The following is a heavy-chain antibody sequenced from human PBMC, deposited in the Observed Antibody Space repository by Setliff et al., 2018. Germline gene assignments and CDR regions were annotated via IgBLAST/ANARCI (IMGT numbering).Heavy chain of an antibody. CDR3: ARDLGHGGDSDY. CDR1: GGFISSSSYY. J-gene: IGHJ4*02. CDR2: IYYSGST. V-gene: IGHV4-39*07. D-gene: IGHD2-21*02. Sequence: PSETLSLTCTVSGGFISSSSYYWGWIRQPPGKGLEWIGSIYYSGSTYYNPSLKSRVTISVDTSKNQFSLKLSSVTAADTAVYYCARDLGHGGDSDYWGQGILVTVSS.